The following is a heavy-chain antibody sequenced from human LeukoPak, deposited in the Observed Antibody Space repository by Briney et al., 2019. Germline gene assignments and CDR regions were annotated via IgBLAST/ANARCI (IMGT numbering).Heavy chain of an antibody. CDR3: VRAVGGDGSGSL. CDR1: GDSISTYY. V-gene: IGHV4-59*01. CDR2: IYYRVTS. D-gene: IGHD3-10*01. Sequence: PSETLSLTCTVSGDSISTYYWSWIPQPPGQGLEWIGYIYYRVTSDYNPSLKSRVTMSVDMSTRQISLKLSSVTAATPAVYYCVRAVGGDGSGSLWGPGTLVTVSS. J-gene: IGHJ4*02.